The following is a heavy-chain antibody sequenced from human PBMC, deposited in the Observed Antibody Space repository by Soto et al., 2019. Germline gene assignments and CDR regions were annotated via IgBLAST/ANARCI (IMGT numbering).Heavy chain of an antibody. CDR1: GYTFTSYG. CDR2: ISAYNGNT. CDR3: ARVPLDRLVVLDY. Sequence: ASVKVSCKASGYTFTSYGISWVRQAPGQGLEWMGWISAYNGNTNYAQKLQGRVTMTTDTSTSTAYMGLRILSSDDTAVYYCARVPLDRLVVLDYWGQGTLVTVSS. V-gene: IGHV1-18*01. J-gene: IGHJ4*02. D-gene: IGHD3-9*01.